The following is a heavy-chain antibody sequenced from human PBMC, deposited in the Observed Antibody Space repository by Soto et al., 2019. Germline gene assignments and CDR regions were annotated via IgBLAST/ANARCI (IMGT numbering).Heavy chain of an antibody. CDR2: IYYSGST. V-gene: IGHV4-59*01. Sequence: SLTCTVSGGSISSYYWSWIRQPPGKGLEWIGYIYYSGSTNYNPSLKSRVTISVDTSKNQFSLKLSSVTAADTAVYYCARTYYYDSSGLFDYWGQGTLVTVSS. J-gene: IGHJ4*02. D-gene: IGHD3-22*01. CDR1: GGSISSYY. CDR3: ARTYYYDSSGLFDY.